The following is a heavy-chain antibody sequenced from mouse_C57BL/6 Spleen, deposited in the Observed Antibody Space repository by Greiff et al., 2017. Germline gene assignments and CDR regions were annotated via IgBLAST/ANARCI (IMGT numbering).Heavy chain of an antibody. CDR2: ISSGSSTI. CDR1: GFTFSDYG. V-gene: IGHV5-17*01. Sequence: EVHLVESGGGLVKPGGSLKLSCAASGFTFSDYGMHWVRQAPEKGREWVAYISSGSSTIYYADTVKGRFTLARDNAKTTLFRQMASLRSEDTAMYYCARRGYSNDYAMDYWGQGTSVTVSS. CDR3: ARRGYSNDYAMDY. D-gene: IGHD2-5*01. J-gene: IGHJ4*01.